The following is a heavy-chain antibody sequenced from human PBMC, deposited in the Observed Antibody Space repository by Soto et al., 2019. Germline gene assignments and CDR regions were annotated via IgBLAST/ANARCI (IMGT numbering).Heavy chain of an antibody. CDR2: IIPIFGTA. V-gene: IGHV1-69*13. CDR3: ARILEWLLIPRSNYGMDV. Sequence: GASVKVSCKASGGTFSSYAISWVRQAPGQGLEWMGGIIPIFGTANYAQKFQGRVTITADESTGTAYMELSSLRSEDTAVYYCARILEWLLIPRSNYGMDVWGQGTTVTVSS. CDR1: GGTFSSYA. D-gene: IGHD3-3*01. J-gene: IGHJ6*02.